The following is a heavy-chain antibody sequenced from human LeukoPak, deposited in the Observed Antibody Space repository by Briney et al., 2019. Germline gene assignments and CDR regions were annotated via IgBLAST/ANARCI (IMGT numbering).Heavy chain of an antibody. CDR3: ARGRPHGNDY. V-gene: IGHV3-74*01. CDR1: GFRFSDYW. J-gene: IGHJ4*02. Sequence: PGGSLRLSCVVSGFRFSDYWMHWVRKAPGKGLVWVSGIKTDGSDRRYADFVTGRFTISRDNAKNTLFLQMNRLRAEDTAVYYCARGRPHGNDYWGQGTLVTVSS. D-gene: IGHD4-23*01. CDR2: IKTDGSDR.